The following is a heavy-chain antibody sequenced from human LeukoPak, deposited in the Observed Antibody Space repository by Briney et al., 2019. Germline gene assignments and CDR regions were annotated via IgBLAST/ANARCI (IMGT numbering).Heavy chain of an antibody. CDR1: GFTFDDYA. CDR3: AKGGITMIVGGFDY. CDR2: ISWNRGSI. J-gene: IGHJ4*02. V-gene: IGHV3-9*03. Sequence: PGGSLRLSCAVAGFTFDDYAMHWVRQAPGKGLEWVSGISWNRGSIGYADSVKGRFTISRDNAKNSLYLQMNSLRAEDMALYYCAKGGITMIVGGFDYWGQGTLVTVSS. D-gene: IGHD3-22*01.